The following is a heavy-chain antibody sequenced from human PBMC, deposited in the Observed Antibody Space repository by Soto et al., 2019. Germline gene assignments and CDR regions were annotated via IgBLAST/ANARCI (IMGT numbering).Heavy chain of an antibody. J-gene: IGHJ3*02. CDR1: GITFSDYS. CDR2: ISGGTGTT. V-gene: IGHV3-23*01. CDR3: ATVLSAAFDI. Sequence: QAGGSLRLSCAVSGITFSDYSINWVRQAPGKGLEWVSGISGGTGTTHYADSVKGRFTISRDNSKNTVYLQMNSLRAEDTALYYCATVLSAAFDIWGQGTMVTVSS.